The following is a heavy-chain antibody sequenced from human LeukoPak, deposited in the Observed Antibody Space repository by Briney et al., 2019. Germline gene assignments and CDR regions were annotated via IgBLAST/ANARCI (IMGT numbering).Heavy chain of an antibody. CDR1: GFTFSSYA. D-gene: IGHD5-24*01. CDR3: AKQRGMANGAPDY. V-gene: IGHV3-23*01. Sequence: WGSLRLSCAASGFTFSSYAMSWVRQAPGKGLEWISIMSGSGGSTHYADSVKGRFSISRDSSKNTLCLQMNSLRAEDTAVYYCAKQRGMANGAPDYWGQGTLVTVSS. CDR2: MSGSGGST. J-gene: IGHJ4*02.